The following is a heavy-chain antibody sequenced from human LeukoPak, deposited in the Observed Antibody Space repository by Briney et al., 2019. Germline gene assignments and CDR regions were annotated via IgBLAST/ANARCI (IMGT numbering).Heavy chain of an antibody. CDR1: GFTFSSYA. J-gene: IGHJ4*02. D-gene: IGHD6-19*01. V-gene: IGHV3-23*01. CDR2: ISGSGGST. CDR3: AKGQQWLVPKGYYFDY. Sequence: GGSLRLSCAASGFTFSSYAMSWVRQAPGKGLEWVSAISGSGGSTYYADSVKGRFTISRDNSKNTLYLQMNSLRAEDTAVYYCAKGQQWLVPKGYYFDYWGQGTLVTVSS.